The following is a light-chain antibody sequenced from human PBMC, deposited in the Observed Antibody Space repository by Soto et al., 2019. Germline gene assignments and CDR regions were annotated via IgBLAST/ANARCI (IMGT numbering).Light chain of an antibody. V-gene: IGLV6-57*04. CDR2: EDR. J-gene: IGLJ2*01. Sequence: NFMLTQPHSVSGSPGKTVTISCTRSSGNIASSSVQWYQQRPGSPPTTIIYEDRQRPSGVPDRFSGSIDASSNSASLTISGLKTEDEGDYYCQSYDTSTPVVFGGGTKLTVL. CDR3: QSYDTSTPVV. CDR1: SGNIASSS.